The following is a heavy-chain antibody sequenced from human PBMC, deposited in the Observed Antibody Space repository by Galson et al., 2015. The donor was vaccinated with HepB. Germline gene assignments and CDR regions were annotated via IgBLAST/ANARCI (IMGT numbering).Heavy chain of an antibody. CDR2: IIPIFDTA. Sequence: SVKVSCKASGGTFSSYAISWVRQAPGQGLEWMGGIIPIFDTANYAQKFQGRVTITADESTSTAYMELSSLRSEDTAVYYCARDSSGWTGSYFDYWGQGTLVTVSS. CDR1: GGTFSSYA. V-gene: IGHV1-69*13. J-gene: IGHJ4*02. D-gene: IGHD6-19*01. CDR3: ARDSSGWTGSYFDY.